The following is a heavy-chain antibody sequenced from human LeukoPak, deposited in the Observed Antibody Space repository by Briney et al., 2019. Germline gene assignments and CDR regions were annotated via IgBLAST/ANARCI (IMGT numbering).Heavy chain of an antibody. Sequence: ASVKVSCKASGYTFTSNYIHWVRQAPGQGLEWMGMIYPSGGSTSYAQKFQGRVTMTRDTSTSTVYMELSSLRSEDTAVYYCARSRGAVAGNYFDYWGQGTLVTVSS. CDR1: GYTFTSNY. D-gene: IGHD6-19*01. J-gene: IGHJ4*02. V-gene: IGHV1-46*01. CDR3: ARSRGAVAGNYFDY. CDR2: IYPSGGST.